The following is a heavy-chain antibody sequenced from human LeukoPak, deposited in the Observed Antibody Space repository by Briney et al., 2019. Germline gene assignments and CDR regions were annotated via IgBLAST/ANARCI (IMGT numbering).Heavy chain of an antibody. Sequence: QPGGSLRLSCAASGFTFSSYGMTWVRQAPGKGLEWVSGISGSGGSTYYADSVKGRFTISRDNSKNTLYLQMNSLRAEDTAVYYCAKDSYYDYVWGSYRFTNKFDFWGQGTLVTVSS. CDR3: AKDSYYDYVWGSYRFTNKFDF. V-gene: IGHV3-23*01. D-gene: IGHD3-16*02. CDR1: GFTFSSYG. J-gene: IGHJ4*02. CDR2: ISGSGGST.